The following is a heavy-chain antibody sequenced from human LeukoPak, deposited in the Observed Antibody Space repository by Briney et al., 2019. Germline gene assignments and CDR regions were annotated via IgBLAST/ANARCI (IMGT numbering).Heavy chain of an antibody. CDR1: GFTFSKYW. CDR2: INSDGSGT. J-gene: IGHJ4*02. D-gene: IGHD3-10*01. CDR3: ARVDARDYYGSGSYYNGFDY. Sequence: GGSLRLSCAASGFTFSKYWMHWVRQAPGRGPVWVSRINSDGSGTTYADSVKGRFTISRDNAKNTLYLQMNSLRAEDTAVYYCARVDARDYYGSGSYYNGFDYWGQGTLVTVSS. V-gene: IGHV3-74*01.